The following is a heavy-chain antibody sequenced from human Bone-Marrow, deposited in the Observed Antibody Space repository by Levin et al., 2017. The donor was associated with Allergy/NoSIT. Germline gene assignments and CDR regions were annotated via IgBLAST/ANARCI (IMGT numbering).Heavy chain of an antibody. D-gene: IGHD2-2*01. CDR3: ARDIGDGGIRVVVPAAFDAFDI. Sequence: SVKVSCKASGGTFSSYAISWVRQAPGQGLEWMGGIIPIFGTANYAQKFQGRVTITADKSTSTAYMELSSLRSEDTAVYYCARDIGDGGIRVVVPAAFDAFDIWGQGTMVTVSS. J-gene: IGHJ3*02. CDR1: GGTFSSYA. V-gene: IGHV1-69*06. CDR2: IIPIFGTA.